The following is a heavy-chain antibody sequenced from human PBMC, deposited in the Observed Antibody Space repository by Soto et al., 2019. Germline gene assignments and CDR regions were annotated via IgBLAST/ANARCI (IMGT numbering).Heavy chain of an antibody. D-gene: IGHD3-3*01. V-gene: IGHV4-34*01. Sequence: PSETLSLTCAVYGGSFSGYYWSWIRQPPGKGLEWIGEINHSGSTNYNPSLKSRVTISVDTSKNQFSLKLSSVTAAGTAVYYCARGGYDLWSGTAPFYYYGMDVWGQGTTVTVSS. CDR1: GGSFSGYY. J-gene: IGHJ6*02. CDR3: ARGGYDLWSGTAPFYYYGMDV. CDR2: INHSGST.